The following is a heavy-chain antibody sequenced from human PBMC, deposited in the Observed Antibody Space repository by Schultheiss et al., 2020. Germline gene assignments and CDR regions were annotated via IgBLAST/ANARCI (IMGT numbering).Heavy chain of an antibody. Sequence: GESLKISCAASGFTVSSNYMSWVRQAPGKGLEWVSVIYSGGSTYYADSVKGRFTISRHNSKNTLYLQMNSLRAEDTAVYYCARGSSSEGASPFDYWGQGTLVTVSS. CDR1: GFTVSSNY. D-gene: IGHD1-26*01. CDR3: ARGSSSEGASPFDY. CDR2: IYSGGST. V-gene: IGHV3-53*04. J-gene: IGHJ4*02.